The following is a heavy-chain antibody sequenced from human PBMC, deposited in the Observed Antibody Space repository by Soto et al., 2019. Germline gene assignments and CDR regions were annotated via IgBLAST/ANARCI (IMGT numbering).Heavy chain of an antibody. D-gene: IGHD3-16*01. CDR2: INPNSGGT. J-gene: IGHJ6*02. CDR3: ARDGITSWGLHRMDV. V-gene: IGHV1-2*02. Sequence: ASVKVSCKASGYTFTGYYMHWVRQAPGQGLEWMGWINPNSGGTNYAQKFQGRVTMTRDTSISTAYMELSRLRSDDTAVYYCARDGITSWGLHRMDVWGQGTTVTVSS. CDR1: GYTFTGYY.